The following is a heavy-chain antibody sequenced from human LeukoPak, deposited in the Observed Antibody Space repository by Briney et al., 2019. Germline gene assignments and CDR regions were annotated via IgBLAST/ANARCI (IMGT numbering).Heavy chain of an antibody. Sequence: SETLSLTCTVSGGSVSSGSHYWSWIRQPPGKRLEWIGYINDSGSTSYNPSLKSRVTISVDTSQSQFSLKLTSVTAADTAVYYCASQLGLDAFDIWGQGTMVTVSS. CDR3: ASQLGLDAFDI. D-gene: IGHD7-27*01. CDR2: INDSGST. CDR1: GGSVSSGSHY. J-gene: IGHJ3*02. V-gene: IGHV4-61*01.